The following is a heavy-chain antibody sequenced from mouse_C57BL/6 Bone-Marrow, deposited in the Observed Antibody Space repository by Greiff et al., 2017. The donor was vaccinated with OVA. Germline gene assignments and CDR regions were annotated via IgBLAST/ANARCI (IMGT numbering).Heavy chain of an antibody. CDR3: TRGYSNYYAMDY. Sequence: QVHVKQSGAELVRPGASVTLSCKASGYTFTDYEMHWVKQTPVHGLEWIGAIDPETGGTAYNQQFKGKAILTADNSSSTAYMELRSLTSEDSAVYYGTRGYSNYYAMDYWGQGTSVTVSS. D-gene: IGHD2-5*01. J-gene: IGHJ4*01. CDR2: IDPETGGT. CDR1: GYTFTDYE. V-gene: IGHV1-15*01.